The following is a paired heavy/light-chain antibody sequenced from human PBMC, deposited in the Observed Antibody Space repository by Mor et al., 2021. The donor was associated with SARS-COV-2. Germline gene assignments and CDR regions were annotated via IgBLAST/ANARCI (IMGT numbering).Heavy chain of an antibody. J-gene: IGHJ6*02. CDR2: IYYSGST. D-gene: IGHD3-3*01. V-gene: IGHV4-61*01. CDR1: GVSVNSGSHY. CDR3: ASTREGLLEWLLPDV. Sequence: QVQLQESGPGLLKPSETLSLTCSVSGVSVNSGSHYWTWIRQPPGEGLEWIGYIYYSGSTNYNPSLKSRVTISLDTSKNQFSLRVSSVTAADTAVYYCASTREGLLEWLLPDVWGQGTTVIVSS.
Light chain of an antibody. J-gene: IGKJ4*01. CDR3: HQYFSPPLT. CDR1: QNVLYSPNNKNY. V-gene: IGKV4-1*01. CDR2: WAS. Sequence: DIVMTQSPDSLAVSLGERATINCKSSQNVLYSPNNKNYLAWFQQKPGQPPKLLLYWASTRESGVPDRFSGSGSATDFTLTISSLQAEDVAVYYCHQYFSPPLTFGGGTKVEIK.